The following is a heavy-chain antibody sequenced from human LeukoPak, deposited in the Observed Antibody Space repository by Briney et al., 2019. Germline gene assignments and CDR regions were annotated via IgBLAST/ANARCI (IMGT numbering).Heavy chain of an antibody. CDR2: IIPIFGTA. CDR1: GGTFSSYA. J-gene: IGHJ3*02. V-gene: IGHV1-69*13. CDR3: ARDGIAVAGYDAFDI. D-gene: IGHD6-19*01. Sequence: ASVKVSCKASGGTFSSYAISWVRQAPGQGLEWMGGIIPIFGTANYAQKFQGRVTITADESTSTAYMELSSLRSEDTAVYYCARDGIAVAGYDAFDIWGQGTMVTVSS.